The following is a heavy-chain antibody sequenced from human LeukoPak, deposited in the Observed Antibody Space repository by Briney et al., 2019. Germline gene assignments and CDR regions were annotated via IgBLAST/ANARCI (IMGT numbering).Heavy chain of an antibody. CDR3: AKGGIVGAIGAFDI. Sequence: PGGSLRLSCAASGFTFSSYGMHWVRQAPGKGLEWVAFIRYDGSNKYYADSVKGRFTISRDNSKNTLYLQMNSLRAEDTAVYYCAKGGIVGAIGAFDIWGQGTMVTVSS. CDR1: GFTFSSYG. D-gene: IGHD1-26*01. CDR2: IRYDGSNK. J-gene: IGHJ3*02. V-gene: IGHV3-30*02.